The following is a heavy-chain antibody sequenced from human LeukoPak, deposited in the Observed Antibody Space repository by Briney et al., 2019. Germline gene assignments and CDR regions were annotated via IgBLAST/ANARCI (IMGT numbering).Heavy chain of an antibody. D-gene: IGHD3-22*01. CDR1: GFTFSTYS. J-gene: IGHJ4*02. CDR3: AKKGYYDGSGYYMYYFDH. CDR2: ISPDSNYK. Sequence: GESLRLSCAASGFTFSTYSMNWLRLAPGKGLEWVSSISPDSNYKYYVDSVKGRFTISRDNAKSSLYLQMNSLRAEDTAVYYCAKKGYYDGSGYYMYYFDHWGQETLVTVSS. V-gene: IGHV3-21*01.